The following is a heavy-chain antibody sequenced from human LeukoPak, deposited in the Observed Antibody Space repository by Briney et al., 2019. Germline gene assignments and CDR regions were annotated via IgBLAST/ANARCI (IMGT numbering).Heavy chain of an antibody. Sequence: GGSLRLSCAASGFTFSSYGMSWVRQAPGKGLEWVSAISGSGGSTYYADSVKGRFTISRDNSKNTLYLQMNSLRAEDTAVYYCASMRGSGSYYTYYFDYWGQGTLVTVSS. V-gene: IGHV3-23*01. D-gene: IGHD3-10*01. CDR2: ISGSGGST. J-gene: IGHJ4*02. CDR1: GFTFSSYG. CDR3: ASMRGSGSYYTYYFDY.